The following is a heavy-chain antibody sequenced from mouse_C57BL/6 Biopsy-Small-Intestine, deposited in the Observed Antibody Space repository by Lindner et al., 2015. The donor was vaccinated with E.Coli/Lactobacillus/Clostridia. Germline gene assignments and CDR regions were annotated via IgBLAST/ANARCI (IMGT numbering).Heavy chain of an antibody. Sequence: SVKVSCKTSGYTFNSYYIHWVRQAPGQGLEWMGMINPSDGTTTYAQKFQGRVTMTRDTSTTTVYIDLSSLRSEDTAVYYCARDLEYNWNYYYYMDVWGKGTTVTVSS. CDR2: INPSDGTT. D-gene: IGHD1-3*01. J-gene: IGHJ1*03. CDR3: ARDLEYNWNYYYYMDV. CDR1: GYTFNSYY. V-gene: IGHV1S12*01.